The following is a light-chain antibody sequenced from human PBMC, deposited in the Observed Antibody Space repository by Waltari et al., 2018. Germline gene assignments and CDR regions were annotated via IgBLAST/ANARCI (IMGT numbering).Light chain of an antibody. CDR1: SSDIGSYKP. J-gene: IGLJ1*01. Sequence: QSALTQPASVSGSPGQSITISCTGTSSDIGSYKPVSWYQQHPDKAPKLLIYEATKRPSGVSDRFSGSRSGNTASLTISGLQAEDEADYYCCSYAGPSTYVFGTATRVTVL. V-gene: IGLV2-23*01. CDR2: EAT. CDR3: CSYAGPSTYV.